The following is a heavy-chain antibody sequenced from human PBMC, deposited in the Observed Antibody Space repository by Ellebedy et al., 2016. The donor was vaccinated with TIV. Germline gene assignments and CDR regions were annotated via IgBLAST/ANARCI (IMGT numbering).Heavy chain of an antibody. CDR2: ISGSGETT. CDR3: ARDGRYCSGGSCYWSTLHEAYFDY. D-gene: IGHD2-15*01. J-gene: IGHJ4*02. Sequence: GGSLRLSCAASGFISSPYVMSWVRQAPGKGLEWVSHISGSGETTYYADSMKGRFIISRDNSKNTVYLQMNSLRAEDTAVYYCARDGRYCSGGSCYWSTLHEAYFDYWGQGTLVTVSS. V-gene: IGHV3-23*01. CDR1: GFISSPYV.